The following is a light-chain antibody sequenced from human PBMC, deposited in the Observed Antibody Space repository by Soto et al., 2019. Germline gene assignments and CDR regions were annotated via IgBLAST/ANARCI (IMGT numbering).Light chain of an antibody. CDR1: SSDVGGYNY. CDR2: EVS. Sequence: QSVLTQPPSASGSPGQSVTISCTGTSSDVGGYNYVSWYQQHPGKAPKFMIYEVSKRPSGVPDRFSGSKSYNTASLTVSVLQAEDEADYYCSSYAGSNSYVFGSGTKVTVL. J-gene: IGLJ1*01. CDR3: SSYAGSNSYV. V-gene: IGLV2-8*01.